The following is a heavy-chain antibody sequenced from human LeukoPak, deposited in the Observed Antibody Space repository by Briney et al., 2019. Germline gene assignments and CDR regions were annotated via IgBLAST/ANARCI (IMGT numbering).Heavy chain of an antibody. D-gene: IGHD2-15*01. CDR1: GFTVSSNY. J-gene: IGHJ4*02. CDR2: IKGDGSGI. Sequence: GGSLRLSCAASGFTVSSNYMSWVRQAPGKRLEWVANIKGDGSGIYYVDSVEGRFTISRDNDKNSLYLQMNNLRAEDTAVYYCARDGSSFDYWGQGALVTVSS. V-gene: IGHV3-7*01. CDR3: ARDGSSFDY.